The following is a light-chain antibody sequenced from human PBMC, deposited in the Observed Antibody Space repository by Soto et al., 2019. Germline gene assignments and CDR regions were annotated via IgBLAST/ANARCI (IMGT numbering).Light chain of an antibody. J-gene: IGLJ1*01. CDR1: SSNIGAYYD. CDR3: QSYDTSVRDDV. V-gene: IGLV1-40*01. CDR2: SNT. Sequence: SVLTQPPLVPVAPGQRVTISCTGSSSNIGAYYDVHWYQQVPGTAPKLLIFSNTNRPSGVPDRFSGSKSGTSASLAITGLQAEDEADYYCQSYDTSVRDDVFGPGPKVTVL.